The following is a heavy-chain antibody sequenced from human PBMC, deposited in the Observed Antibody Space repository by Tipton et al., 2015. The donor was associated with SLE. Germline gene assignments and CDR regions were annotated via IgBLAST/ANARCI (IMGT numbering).Heavy chain of an antibody. Sequence: TLSLTCSVSGDSISSYYWSWIRQPPGKGLEWIGYIYYSGSTNYNPSLKSRVTISVDTSNNQFSLELTSVTAADTAVYYCARGYCTGGGCQLMYFDLWGRGTLVTVSS. CDR1: GDSISSYY. J-gene: IGHJ2*01. D-gene: IGHD2-8*02. CDR2: IYYSGST. V-gene: IGHV4-59*01. CDR3: ARGYCTGGGCQLMYFDL.